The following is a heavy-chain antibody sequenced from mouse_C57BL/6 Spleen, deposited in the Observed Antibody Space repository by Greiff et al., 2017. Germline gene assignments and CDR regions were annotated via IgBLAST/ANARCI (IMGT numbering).Heavy chain of an antibody. CDR2: INPNNGGT. D-gene: IGHD4-1*01. V-gene: IGHV1-26*01. CDR3: ARESRTGTGFDY. J-gene: IGHJ2*01. Sequence: VQLQQSGPELVKPGASVKISCKASGYTFTDYYMNWVKQSHGKSLEWIGDINPNNGGTSYNQKFKGKATLTVDKSSSTAYMELRSLTSEDSAVYYCARESRTGTGFDYWGQGTTLTVSS. CDR1: GYTFTDYY.